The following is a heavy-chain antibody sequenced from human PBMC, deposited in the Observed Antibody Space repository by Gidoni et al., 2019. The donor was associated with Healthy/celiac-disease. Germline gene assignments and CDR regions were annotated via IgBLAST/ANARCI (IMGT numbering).Heavy chain of an antibody. V-gene: IGHV4-34*01. J-gene: IGHJ4*02. CDR2: INHSGST. CDR1: GGSFSGYY. D-gene: IGHD6-13*01. CDR3: ARGGWEQQLCYFDY. Sequence: QVPLQQWGAGLLKPSETLSLTCAVYGGSFSGYYWSWIRQPPGKGLEWIGEINHSGSTNYNPSLKSRVTISVDTSKNQFSLKLSSVTAADTAVYYCARGGWEQQLCYFDYWGQGTLVTVSS.